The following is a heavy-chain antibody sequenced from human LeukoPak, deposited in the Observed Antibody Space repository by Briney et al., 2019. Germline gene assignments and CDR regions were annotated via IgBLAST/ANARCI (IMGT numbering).Heavy chain of an antibody. CDR1: GGTFSSYA. V-gene: IGHV1-69*05. J-gene: IGHJ2*01. Sequence: SVKVSCKASGGTFSSYAISWVRQAPGQGLEWMGGIIPIFGTANYAQKFQGRVTITTDESTSTAYMELSSLRSENTAVCYGGGAVVYAPQGFGWCFDLWGRGTLVTVSS. CDR3: GGAVVYAPQGFGWCFDL. CDR2: IIPIFGTA. D-gene: IGHD2-8*02.